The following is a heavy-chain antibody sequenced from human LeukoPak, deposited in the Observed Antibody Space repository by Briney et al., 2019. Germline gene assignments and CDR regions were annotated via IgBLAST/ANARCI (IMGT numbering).Heavy chain of an antibody. CDR3: ARGADSSGYYSIFYFDY. V-gene: IGHV4-59*01. Sequence: SETLSLTCTVSGGSISSYYWNWIRQPPGKGLGRIGYIYYSGSTNYNPSLKSRVTISVDTSKNQFSLKLSSVTAADTAVYYCARGADSSGYYSIFYFDYWGQGTLVTVSS. J-gene: IGHJ4*02. D-gene: IGHD3-22*01. CDR2: IYYSGST. CDR1: GGSISSYY.